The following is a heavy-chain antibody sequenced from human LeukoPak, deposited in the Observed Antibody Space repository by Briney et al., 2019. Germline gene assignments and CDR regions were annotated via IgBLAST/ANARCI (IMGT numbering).Heavy chain of an antibody. D-gene: IGHD5-18*01. CDR3: ARRHSYGYVDY. CDR2: INHSGST. CDR1: GGSFSGYY. J-gene: IGHJ4*02. Sequence: SETLSLTCAVYGGSFSGYYWSWIRQPPGKGLEWIGEINHSGSTNYNPSLKSRVTISVDTSKNQFSLKLSSVTAADTAVYYCARRHSYGYVDYWGQGTLVTVSS. V-gene: IGHV4-34*01.